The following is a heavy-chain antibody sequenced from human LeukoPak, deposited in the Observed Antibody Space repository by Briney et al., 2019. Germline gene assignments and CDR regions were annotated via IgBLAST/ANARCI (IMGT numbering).Heavy chain of an antibody. Sequence: GGSLRLSCAASGFTFSTYGMSWVRQAPGKGLEWVSAISGDDVSTYYADSVKGRFTISRDNSKNTLYLQINSLRAEDTAVYYCAKGPYSCTSGRLHPHYMDVWGKGTTITVSS. V-gene: IGHV3-23*01. CDR2: ISGDDVST. CDR3: AKGPYSCTSGRLHPHYMDV. J-gene: IGHJ6*03. CDR1: GFTFSTYG. D-gene: IGHD2-8*01.